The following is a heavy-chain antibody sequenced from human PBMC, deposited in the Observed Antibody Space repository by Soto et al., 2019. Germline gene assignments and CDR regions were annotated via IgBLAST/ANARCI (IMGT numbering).Heavy chain of an antibody. Sequence: ASVKVSCKASGYSFTSLDINWVRQTAGQGLEWMGWMQPSTGRTGYAQKFQGRVTMTRDTSINTAYMELTTLTSDDTAFYYCARGVSAGVDYWGRGTLVTVSS. CDR3: ARGVSAGVDY. V-gene: IGHV1-8*01. CDR1: GYSFTSLD. D-gene: IGHD1-26*01. CDR2: MQPSTGRT. J-gene: IGHJ4*02.